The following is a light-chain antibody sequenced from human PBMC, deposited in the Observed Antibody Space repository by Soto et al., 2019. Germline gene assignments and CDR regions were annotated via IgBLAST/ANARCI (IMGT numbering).Light chain of an antibody. V-gene: IGKV3-20*01. Sequence: PGEGATLSCRASQNVSGNYLAWYQQKPGQAPRLLIYGASNRATGIPDRFRGSGSGTDFTLTISRLEPEDFAVYFCQQYGGSRAFGQGTKMDIK. CDR1: QNVSGNY. J-gene: IGKJ1*01. CDR2: GAS. CDR3: QQYGGSRA.